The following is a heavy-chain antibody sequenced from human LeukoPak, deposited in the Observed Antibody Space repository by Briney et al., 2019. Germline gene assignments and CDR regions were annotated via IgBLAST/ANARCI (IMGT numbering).Heavy chain of an antibody. CDR1: GFTFSSYA. CDR3: ARGGVVLFDY. J-gene: IGHJ4*02. CDR2: ISYDGSNK. D-gene: IGHD3-3*01. V-gene: IGHV3-30-3*01. Sequence: GGSLRLSCAASGFTFSSYAMHWVRQAPGKGLEWVAVISYDGSNKYYADSVKGRFTISRDNSKNTLYLQMNSLRAEDTAVYYCARGGVVLFDYWGQGTLATVSS.